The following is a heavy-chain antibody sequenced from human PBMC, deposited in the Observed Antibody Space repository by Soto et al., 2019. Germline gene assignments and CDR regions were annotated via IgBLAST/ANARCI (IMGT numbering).Heavy chain of an antibody. CDR1: GYTFTSYD. CDR3: ARGVGYCSGGSCRSAGFDP. Sequence: QVQLVQSGAEVKKPGASVKVSCKASGYTFTSYDINWVRQATGQGLEWMGWMNPYSGNTGYAQKFQGRGNMTRNTSISTAYMELSSLRSEDTAVYYCARGVGYCSGGSCRSAGFDPWGQGTLVTVSS. D-gene: IGHD2-15*01. CDR2: MNPYSGNT. J-gene: IGHJ5*02. V-gene: IGHV1-8*01.